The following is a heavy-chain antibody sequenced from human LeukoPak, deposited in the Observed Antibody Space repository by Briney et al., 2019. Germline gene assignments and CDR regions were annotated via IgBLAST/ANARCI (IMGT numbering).Heavy chain of an antibody. Sequence: GGSLRLSCAASGFTFSSYAMSWARQAPGKGLEWVSAISGSGGSTYYADSVKGRFTISRDNSKNTLYLQMNSLRAEDTAVYFCAKRGVVIRVILVGFHKEAYYFDSWGQGALVTVSS. CDR3: AKRGVVIRVILVGFHKEAYYFDS. J-gene: IGHJ4*02. D-gene: IGHD3-22*01. CDR2: ISGSGGST. CDR1: GFTFSSYA. V-gene: IGHV3-23*01.